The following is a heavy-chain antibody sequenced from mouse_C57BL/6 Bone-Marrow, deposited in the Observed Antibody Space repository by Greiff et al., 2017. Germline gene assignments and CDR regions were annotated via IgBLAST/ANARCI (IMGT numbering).Heavy chain of an antibody. CDR3: ARAYYYGSTFDY. V-gene: IGHV1-63*01. J-gene: IGHJ2*01. Sequence: QVQLQQSGAELVRPGTSVKMSCKASGYTFTNYWIGWAKQRPGHGLEWIGDIYPGGGYTNYNEKFKGKATLTADKSSSTAYMQFSSLTSEDSDIDYCARAYYYGSTFDYWGQGTTLTVSS. CDR1: GYTFTNYW. D-gene: IGHD1-1*01. CDR2: IYPGGGYT.